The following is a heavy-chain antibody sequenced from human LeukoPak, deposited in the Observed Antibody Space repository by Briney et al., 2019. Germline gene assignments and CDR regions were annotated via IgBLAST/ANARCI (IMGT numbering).Heavy chain of an antibody. CDR2: INPKSGAT. D-gene: IGHD2-21*01. CDR1: GFMFINYY. V-gene: IGHV1-2*02. J-gene: IGHJ4*02. CDR3: ARDYRPVVVIAGPGFY. Sequence: GASVKVSCTASGFMFINYYIHWVRQAPGQGLEWMGWINPKSGATKYERKFQGRVTLTRSTSLNTAYMEVNSLTSDDTAVYYCARDYRPVVVIAGPGFYWGQGTLVTVSS.